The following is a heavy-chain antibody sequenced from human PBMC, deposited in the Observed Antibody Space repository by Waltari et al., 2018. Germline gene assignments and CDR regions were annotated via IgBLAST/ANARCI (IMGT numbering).Heavy chain of an antibody. V-gene: IGHV1-2*06. D-gene: IGHD6-6*01. CDR1: GYTFTGYY. CDR3: ARSSSSVDY. CDR2: INPNSGGT. Sequence: QVQLVQSGAEVKKPGASVKVSCKASGYTFTGYYMHWVRQAPGQGLEWMGPINPNSGGTNNAQKLQGRDTMTRETSISTAYMELSRLGSDDTAVYECARSSSSVDYWGQGTLVTVSS. J-gene: IGHJ4*02.